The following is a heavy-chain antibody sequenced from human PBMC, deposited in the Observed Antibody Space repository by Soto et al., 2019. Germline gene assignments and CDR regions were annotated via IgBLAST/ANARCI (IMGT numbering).Heavy chain of an antibody. CDR2: ISHIGSV. D-gene: IGHD6-19*01. V-gene: IGHV4-4*02. J-gene: IGHJ4*02. Sequence: QVLLQESGPGLVQPSGTLSLSCVVSGVSIGSSYYWGWVRQPPGKGLEWLGDISHIGSVNYSPSLKSRVTISMDKSQNQFSLKVNSVTAADTAVYYCARSFGWYAIDYWGQGTLVIVSS. CDR3: ARSFGWYAIDY. CDR1: GVSIGSSYY.